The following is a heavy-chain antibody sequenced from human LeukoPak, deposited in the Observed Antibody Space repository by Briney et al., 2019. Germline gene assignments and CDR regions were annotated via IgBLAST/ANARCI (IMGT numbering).Heavy chain of an antibody. CDR2: ISPGGTYI. J-gene: IGHJ4*02. CDR1: GFTFSTYY. D-gene: IGHD3-10*01. V-gene: IGHV3-21*01. Sequence: GGSLRLSCAASGFTFSTYYMNWVRQAPGKGLEWVSSISPGGTYIYYADSVKGRFTISRDNDQNSLYLQMNSLSAEDTAVYYCAREAGGFDYWGQGTLVTVSS. CDR3: AREAGGFDY.